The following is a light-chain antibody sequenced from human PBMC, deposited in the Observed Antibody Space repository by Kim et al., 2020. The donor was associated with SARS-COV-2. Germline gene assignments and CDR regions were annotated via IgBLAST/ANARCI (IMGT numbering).Light chain of an antibody. J-gene: IGLJ2*01. CDR2: EVT. CDR1: SSDVGGYTY. Sequence: QSALTQPASVSGSPGQSITISCTGTSSDVGGYTYLSWYQQHPGKAPKLIIYEVTNRPSGVSNRFSGSKSDSTASLTSSGLQAEDEAHYYCSSYQSITTPHVVFGGGTQLTVL. V-gene: IGLV2-14*01. CDR3: SSYQSITTPHVV.